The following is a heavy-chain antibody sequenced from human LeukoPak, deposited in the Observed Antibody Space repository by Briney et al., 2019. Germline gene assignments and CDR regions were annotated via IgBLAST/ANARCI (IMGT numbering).Heavy chain of an antibody. CDR1: GGSISSGGYY. D-gene: IGHD3-3*01. V-gene: IGHV4-31*03. CDR2: IYYSGST. J-gene: IGHJ3*02. Sequence: PSQTLSLTCTVSGGSISSGGYYWSWIRQHPGKGLEWIGYIYYSGSTYYNPSLKSRVTISVDTSKNQFYLKLSSVTAADTAVYYCASSDAYYDFWSGTRPDAFDIWGQGTMVTVSS. CDR3: ASSDAYYDFWSGTRPDAFDI.